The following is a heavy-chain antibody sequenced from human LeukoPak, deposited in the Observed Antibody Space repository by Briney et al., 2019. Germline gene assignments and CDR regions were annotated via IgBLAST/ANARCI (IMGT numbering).Heavy chain of an antibody. V-gene: IGHV4-4*07. CDR3: ASSLGQLLPHDAFDI. J-gene: IGHJ3*02. CDR1: GGSMSSYC. Sequence: SETLSLTCPVSGGSMSSYCCSWIRQPAGKGLEWIGRIYTSGSTNYNPSLKSRVTMSVDTSKNQFSLKLSSVTAADTAVYYCASSLGQLLPHDAFDIRGQGTMVTVSS. D-gene: IGHD2-2*01. CDR2: IYTSGST.